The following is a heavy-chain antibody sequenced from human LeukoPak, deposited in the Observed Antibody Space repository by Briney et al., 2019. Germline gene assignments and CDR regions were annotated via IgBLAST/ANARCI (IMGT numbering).Heavy chain of an antibody. V-gene: IGHV3-30-3*01. J-gene: IGHJ4*02. D-gene: IGHD3-22*01. CDR2: ISYDGSNK. Sequence: GRSLRLSCAASGFTFSSYAMHWVRQAPGKGLEWVAVISYDGSNKYYADSVKGRFTISRDNPKNTLYLQMNSLRAEDTAVYYCAKDETGYYYDSSGYFGYWGQGTLVTVSS. CDR1: GFTFSSYA. CDR3: AKDETGYYYDSSGYFGY.